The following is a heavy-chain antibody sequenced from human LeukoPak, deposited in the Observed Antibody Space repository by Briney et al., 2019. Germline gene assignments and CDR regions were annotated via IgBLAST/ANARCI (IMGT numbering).Heavy chain of an antibody. D-gene: IGHD6-13*01. Sequence: GGSLRLSCEASGFTFRSYGMQRVRQAPGMGPEWVSVISHDGTVTHYADSVKGRFTISRDSSTNTLYLQMDSLRTEDTAVYYCAKEGSQYASSWFDYWGPGTLVTVSS. CDR3: AKEGSQYASSWFDY. V-gene: IGHV3-30*18. CDR1: GFTFRSYG. J-gene: IGHJ4*02. CDR2: ISHDGTVT.